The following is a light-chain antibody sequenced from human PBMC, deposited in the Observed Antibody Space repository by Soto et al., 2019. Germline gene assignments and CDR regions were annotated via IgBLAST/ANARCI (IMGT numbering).Light chain of an antibody. CDR2: LAS. CDR1: QDISRW. Sequence: DIPVTEYTSSVSASVGDRVTITCRASQDISRWLSWYQQKPGKAPKLLIYLASSLQTGVPSRFSGSGSGTDFTLTISSLQPEDFATYYCQRAKSVTPWTFGQGTKVDI. V-gene: IGKV1-12*01. CDR3: QRAKSVTPWT. J-gene: IGKJ1*01.